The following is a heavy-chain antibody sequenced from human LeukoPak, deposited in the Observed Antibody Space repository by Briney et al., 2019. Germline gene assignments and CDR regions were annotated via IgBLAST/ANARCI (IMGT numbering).Heavy chain of an antibody. Sequence: GASVKVSCKASGYTFTSYAMHWVRQAPGQRLEWMGWINAGNGNTKYSQKFQGRVTITRDTSASTAYMELSSLRSEDTAVYYCAKVSGSVPAAPYYYYMDVWGKGTTVTVSS. V-gene: IGHV1-3*01. J-gene: IGHJ6*03. CDR3: AKVSGSVPAAPYYYYMDV. D-gene: IGHD2-2*01. CDR1: GYTFTSYA. CDR2: INAGNGNT.